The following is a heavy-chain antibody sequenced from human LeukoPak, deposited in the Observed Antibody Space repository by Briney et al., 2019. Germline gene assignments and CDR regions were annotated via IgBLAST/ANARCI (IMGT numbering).Heavy chain of an antibody. CDR2: ISDSGRT. CDR3: AADKTTGGWYELDY. CDR1: GFSVTTYD. D-gene: IGHD6-19*01. J-gene: IGHJ4*02. Sequence: GGSLRLSCAASGFSVTTYDMTWVRQAPGKGLESVSVISDSGRTYYADSVKGRFTISRDDYKHTFFLQMNNLKVEDTALYYCAADKTTGGWYELDYWGQGTLVTVSS. V-gene: IGHV3-53*01.